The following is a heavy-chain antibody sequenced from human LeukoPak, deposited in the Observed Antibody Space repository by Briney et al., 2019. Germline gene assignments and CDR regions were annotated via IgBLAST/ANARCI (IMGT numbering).Heavy chain of an antibody. J-gene: IGHJ3*02. V-gene: IGHV4-34*01. CDR1: GGSFSGYY. Sequence: SETLSLTYAVYGGSFSGYYWSWIRQPPGKGLEWIGEINHSGSTNYNPSLKSRVTISVDTSKNQFSLKLSSVAAADTAVYYCARDPVTIFGVVKGDAFDIWGQGTMVTVSS. CDR2: INHSGST. D-gene: IGHD3-3*01. CDR3: ARDPVTIFGVVKGDAFDI.